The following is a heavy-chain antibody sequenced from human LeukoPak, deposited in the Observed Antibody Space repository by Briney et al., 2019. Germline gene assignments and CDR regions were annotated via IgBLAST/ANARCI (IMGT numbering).Heavy chain of an antibody. CDR3: ARSLLEYSSSSGFDY. CDR1: GESFSGYY. J-gene: IGHJ4*02. Sequence: PSETQSLTCAVYGESFSGYYWTWIRQPPGKGLEWIGEINHSGSTNYNPSLKSRVTISVDTSKNQFSLKLSSVTAADTAVYYCARSLLEYSSSSGFDYWGQGTLVTVSS. D-gene: IGHD6-6*01. V-gene: IGHV4-34*01. CDR2: INHSGST.